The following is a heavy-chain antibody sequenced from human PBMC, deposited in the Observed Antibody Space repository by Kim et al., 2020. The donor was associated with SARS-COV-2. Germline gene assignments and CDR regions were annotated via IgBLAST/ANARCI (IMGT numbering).Heavy chain of an antibody. Sequence: SVKCRFAISRDNSKNTLYLQMNSLRAEDTAVYYCAKNGYYYDSSGYIFDYWGQGTLVTVSS. V-gene: IGHV3-23*01. D-gene: IGHD3-22*01. CDR3: AKNGYYYDSSGYIFDY. J-gene: IGHJ4*02.